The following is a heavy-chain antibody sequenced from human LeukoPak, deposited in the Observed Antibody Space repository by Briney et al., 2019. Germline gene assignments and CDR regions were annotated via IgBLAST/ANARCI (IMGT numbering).Heavy chain of an antibody. Sequence: GGSLRLSCAVSRFTFRSYGMSWVRQAPGKGLEWVSAMSGSGSNTYYADSVKGRFTISRDNSKNTLYLQMNSLRAEDTAVYYCAKSVVVVAATSGFDIWGQGTMVTVSS. CDR2: MSGSGSNT. CDR1: RFTFRSYG. CDR3: AKSVVVVAATSGFDI. V-gene: IGHV3-23*01. J-gene: IGHJ3*02. D-gene: IGHD2-15*01.